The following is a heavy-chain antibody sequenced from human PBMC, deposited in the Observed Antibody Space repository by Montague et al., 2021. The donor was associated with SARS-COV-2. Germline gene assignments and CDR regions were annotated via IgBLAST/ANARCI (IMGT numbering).Heavy chain of an antibody. J-gene: IGHJ5*02. V-gene: IGHV4-39*07. CDR3: AKIREQLVRRWFDP. CDR2: IYYSGTT. D-gene: IGHD6-13*01. CDR1: GGSITRNYY. Sequence: SETLSLTCTVSGGSITRNYYWGWIRQPPGKGLEWVGNIYYSGTTFINPSLESRVTISVDTSKNQFSLKLNSVTAADTAVYYCAKIREQLVRRWFDPW.